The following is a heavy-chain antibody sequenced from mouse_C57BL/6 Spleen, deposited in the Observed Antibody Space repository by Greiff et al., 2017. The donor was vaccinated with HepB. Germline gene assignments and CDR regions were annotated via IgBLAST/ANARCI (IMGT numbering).Heavy chain of an antibody. Sequence: QVQLKESGPELVKPGASVKISCKASGYSFTSYYIHWVKQRPGQGLEWIGWIYPGSGNTKYNEKFKGKATLTADTSSSTAYMQLSSLTSEDSAVYYCARRAYYGSSGWYFDVWGTGTTVTVSS. CDR3: ARRAYYGSSGWYFDV. D-gene: IGHD1-1*01. CDR1: GYSFTSYY. V-gene: IGHV1-66*01. CDR2: IYPGSGNT. J-gene: IGHJ1*03.